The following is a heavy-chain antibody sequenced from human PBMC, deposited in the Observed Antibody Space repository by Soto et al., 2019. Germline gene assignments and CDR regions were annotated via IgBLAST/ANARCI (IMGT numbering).Heavy chain of an antibody. CDR1: GFTFSSYA. V-gene: IGHV3-30-3*01. J-gene: IGHJ2*01. D-gene: IGHD3-3*01. CDR2: ISYDGSNK. Sequence: QVQLVESGGGVVQPGRSLRLSCAASGFTFSSYAMHWVRQAPGKGLEWVAVISYDGSNKYYADSVKGRFTISRDNSKNTLYLQMNSLRAEDTAVYYWARDKLRFLEWSWYFDLWGRGTLVTVSS. CDR3: ARDKLRFLEWSWYFDL.